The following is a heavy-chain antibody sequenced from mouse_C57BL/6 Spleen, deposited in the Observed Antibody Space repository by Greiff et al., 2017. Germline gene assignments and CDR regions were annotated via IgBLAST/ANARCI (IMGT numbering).Heavy chain of an antibody. D-gene: IGHD2-12*01. CDR2: ISSGGDYI. V-gene: IGHV5-9-1*02. Sequence: EVKLVESGAGLVKPGGSLKLSCAASGFTFSSYAMSWVRQTPEKRLEWVAYISSGGDYIYYADTVKGRFTISRYNARNTLYLQMSSLKSEDTAMYYCTRDRDRDSPYYFDYWGQGTTLTVSS. CDR1: GFTFSSYA. J-gene: IGHJ2*01. CDR3: TRDRDRDSPYYFDY.